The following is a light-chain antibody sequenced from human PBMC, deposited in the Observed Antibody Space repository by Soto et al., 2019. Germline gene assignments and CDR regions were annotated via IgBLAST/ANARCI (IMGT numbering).Light chain of an antibody. CDR3: TSFAGSSTYV. CDR1: SSDVGGYNY. V-gene: IGLV2-14*01. J-gene: IGLJ1*01. Sequence: QSALTQPASVSGSPGQSIAISCTGTSSDVGGYNYVSWYQQYPGKAPKLIIFDVTNRPSGVSDRFSGSKSGSTASLTISGLQADDEADYYCTSFAGSSTYVFGTGTKVTVL. CDR2: DVT.